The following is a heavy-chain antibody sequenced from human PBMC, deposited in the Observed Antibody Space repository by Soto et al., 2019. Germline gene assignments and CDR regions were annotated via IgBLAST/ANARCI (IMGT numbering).Heavy chain of an antibody. CDR2: VDAGGTYT. Sequence: PGGSLRLSCTASGFTFNGHAMSWVRRAPGKGLEWVSAVDAGGTYTHYADSVKGRFTISRDNSKNMLFLQMNSLGAEDTALYYCARHSGTNQAGRNFDSWGQGILVTVSS. CDR1: GFTFNGHA. CDR3: ARHSGTNQAGRNFDS. V-gene: IGHV3-23*01. D-gene: IGHD5-12*01. J-gene: IGHJ4*02.